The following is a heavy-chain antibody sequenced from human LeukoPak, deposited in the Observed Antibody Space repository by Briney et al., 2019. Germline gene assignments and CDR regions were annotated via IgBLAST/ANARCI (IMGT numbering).Heavy chain of an antibody. Sequence: SGTLSLTCTVSGGSISSSSYYWGWIRQPPGKGLEWIGSIYYSGSTNYNPSLKSRVTISVVTSKNQFSLKLSSVTAADTAVYYCAREEYSSGTIDYWGQGTLVTVSS. CDR1: GGSISSSSYY. D-gene: IGHD6-19*01. V-gene: IGHV4-39*07. J-gene: IGHJ4*02. CDR2: IYYSGST. CDR3: AREEYSSGTIDY.